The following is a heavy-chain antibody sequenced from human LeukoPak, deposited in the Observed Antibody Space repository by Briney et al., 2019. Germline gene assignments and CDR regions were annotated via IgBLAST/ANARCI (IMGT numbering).Heavy chain of an antibody. V-gene: IGHV3-23*01. Sequence: PGGSLRLSCAASGFTFSSYAMSWVRQAPGKGLEWVSAISGSGGSTYDADSVKGRFTISRDNSKNTLYLQMNSLRAEDTAVYYCAKDYTGLPRSPLDNWGQGTLVTVSS. CDR3: AKDYTGLPRSPLDN. CDR2: ISGSGGST. D-gene: IGHD2-8*02. CDR1: GFTFSSYA. J-gene: IGHJ4*02.